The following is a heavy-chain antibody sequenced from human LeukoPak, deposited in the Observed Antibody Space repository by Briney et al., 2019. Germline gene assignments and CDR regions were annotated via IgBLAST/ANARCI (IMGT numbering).Heavy chain of an antibody. CDR1: GYSFPNYW. D-gene: IGHD2-2*02. Sequence: GESLKISCKGSGYSFPNYWIGWGRQMPGKGLEGMGIIYPGDSHTRYSPSFQGQVTISVDKSLSTAYLRWSSLKASDTAMYYCARGPYAYTSSTTLGSYNWFDPWGQGSLVTVSS. J-gene: IGHJ5*02. CDR3: ARGPYAYTSSTTLGSYNWFDP. V-gene: IGHV5-51*01. CDR2: IYPGDSHT.